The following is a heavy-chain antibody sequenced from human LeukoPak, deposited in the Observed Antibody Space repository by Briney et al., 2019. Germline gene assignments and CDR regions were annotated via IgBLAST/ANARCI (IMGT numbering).Heavy chain of an antibody. CDR2: ISYDGSNK. Sequence: GGSLRLSCAASGFTFSGYAMHWVRQAPGKGLEWVAVISYDGSNKYYADSVKGRFTISRDNSKNTLYLQMNSLRAEDTAVYYCARDRGYCSSTSCPDTGYYYYGMDVWGQGTTVTVSS. D-gene: IGHD2-2*01. CDR1: GFTFSGYA. CDR3: ARDRGYCSSTSCPDTGYYYYGMDV. V-gene: IGHV3-30-3*01. J-gene: IGHJ6*02.